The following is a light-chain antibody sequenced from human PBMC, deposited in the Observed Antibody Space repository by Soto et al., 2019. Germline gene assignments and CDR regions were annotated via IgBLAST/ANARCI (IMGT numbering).Light chain of an antibody. J-gene: IGKJ1*01. CDR3: QKYNSGAWT. CDR2: AAY. Sequence: DIQMTQSPSSLSASVGDRITITCRASQSIGSYLNWYQRKPGRAPNLLIYAAYSLQSGVPSRFSGSGSGTDFTLTISSLQPEDVATYYCQKYNSGAWTFGQGTKVEIK. V-gene: IGKV1-39*01. CDR1: QSIGSY.